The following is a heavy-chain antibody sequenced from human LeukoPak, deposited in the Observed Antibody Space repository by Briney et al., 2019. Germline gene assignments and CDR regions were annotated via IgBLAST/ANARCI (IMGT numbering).Heavy chain of an antibody. D-gene: IGHD3-22*01. V-gene: IGHV4-34*01. CDR2: INHSGST. Sequence: PSGTLSLTCAVYGGSFSGYYWSWIRQPPGKGLEWIGEINHSGSTNYNPSLKSRVTISVDTSKNQFSLKLSSVTAADTAVYYCARGPGYYYDSSGYFWGQGTLVTVSS. CDR3: ARGPGYYYDSSGYF. CDR1: GGSFSGYY. J-gene: IGHJ4*02.